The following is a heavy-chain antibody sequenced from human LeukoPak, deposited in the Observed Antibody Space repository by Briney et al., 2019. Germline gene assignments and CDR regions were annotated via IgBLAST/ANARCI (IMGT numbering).Heavy chain of an antibody. Sequence: SETLSLTCTVSGGSISSYYWSWIRQPAGKGLEWIGRIYTSGSTNYNPSLKSRVTMSVDTSKNQFSLKLSSVTAADTAVYYCARDGVAPEKYCSSTSCPNWFDPWGQGTLVTVSS. D-gene: IGHD2-2*01. J-gene: IGHJ5*02. CDR3: ARDGVAPEKYCSSTSCPNWFDP. CDR1: GGSISSYY. CDR2: IYTSGST. V-gene: IGHV4-4*07.